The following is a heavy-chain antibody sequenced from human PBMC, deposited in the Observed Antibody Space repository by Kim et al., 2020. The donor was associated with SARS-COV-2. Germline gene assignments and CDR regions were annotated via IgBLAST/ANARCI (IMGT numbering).Heavy chain of an antibody. Sequence: GGSLRLSCAASGFTFSSYSMNWVRQAPGKGLEWVSSISSSSSYIYYADSVKGRFTISRDNAKNSLYLQMNSLRAEDTAVYYCASLLGYCSGGSCYSFDYWGQGTLVTVSS. J-gene: IGHJ4*02. D-gene: IGHD2-15*01. V-gene: IGHV3-21*01. CDR1: GFTFSSYS. CDR3: ASLLGYCSGGSCYSFDY. CDR2: ISSSSSYI.